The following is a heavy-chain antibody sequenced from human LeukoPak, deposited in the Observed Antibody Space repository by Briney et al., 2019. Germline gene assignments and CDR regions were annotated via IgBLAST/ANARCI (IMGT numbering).Heavy chain of an antibody. CDR1: GFTFSSYS. CDR2: ICSSSSTI. Sequence: GGSLRLSCAASGFTFSSYSMNWVRQAPGKGLGWGSYICSSSSTIYYADSVKGRFTISRDNAKNSLYLQMNSLRAEDTAVYYCAREFHVAVAFDYRGQGTLVTVSS. D-gene: IGHD6-19*01. J-gene: IGHJ4*02. V-gene: IGHV3-48*01. CDR3: AREFHVAVAFDY.